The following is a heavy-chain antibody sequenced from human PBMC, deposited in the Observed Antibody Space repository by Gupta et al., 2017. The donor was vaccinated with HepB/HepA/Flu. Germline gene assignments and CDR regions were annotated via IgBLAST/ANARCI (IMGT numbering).Heavy chain of an antibody. V-gene: IGHV3-23*01. CDR2: ISGSGGST. CDR3: AKDLGADTAMVTDDAFDI. D-gene: IGHD5-18*01. CDR1: GFTFSSYA. Sequence: EVQLLESGGGLVQPGGSLRLSCAASGFTFSSYAMSWVRQAPGKGLEWVSAISGSGGSTYYADSVKGRFTISRDNSKNTLYLQMNSLRAEDTAVYYCAKDLGADTAMVTDDAFDIWGQGTMVTVSS. J-gene: IGHJ3*02.